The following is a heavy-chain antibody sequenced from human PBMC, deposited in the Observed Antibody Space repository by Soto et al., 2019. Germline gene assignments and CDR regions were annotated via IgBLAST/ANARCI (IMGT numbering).Heavy chain of an antibody. V-gene: IGHV4-59*12. D-gene: IGHD2-2*01. CDR2: IYYTGSA. CDR3: ARVPDY. Sequence: PSETLSLTCTVSGGSISDYYWSWIRQPPGRGLEWIGYIYYTGSANYNPSLRSRVTMSIDTSKSQFSLKLSSVTAADTAVYYCARVPDYWGQGILVTVSS. J-gene: IGHJ4*02. CDR1: GGSISDYY.